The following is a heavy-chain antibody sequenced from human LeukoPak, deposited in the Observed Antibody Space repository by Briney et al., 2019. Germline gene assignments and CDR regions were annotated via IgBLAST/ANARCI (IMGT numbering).Heavy chain of an antibody. CDR2: ISAYNGNT. V-gene: IGHV1-18*01. D-gene: IGHD3-22*01. CDR3: ARDTNSQYDIYYYYMDV. CDR1: GYTFTSYG. J-gene: IGHJ6*03. Sequence: ASVKVSCKASGYTFTSYGISWVRQAPGQGLEWMGWISAYNGNTNYAQKLQGRVTMTTDTSTSTAYMELRSLRSDDTAVYYCARDTNSQYDIYYYYMDVRGKGTTVTVSS.